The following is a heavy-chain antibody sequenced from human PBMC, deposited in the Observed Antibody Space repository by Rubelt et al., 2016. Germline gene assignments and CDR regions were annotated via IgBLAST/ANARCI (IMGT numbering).Heavy chain of an antibody. Sequence: LQLQESGPGLVKSSETLSLNCLVSGNSISNTDYYWAWIRQPPGTGPAWIASTYAGGSTYYNPSTMSRVTMLMDRWKNQMSLTLGAVTAADTAVYHCARQVADAEGGFFDYWGQGTLVTVST. V-gene: IGHV4-39*07. D-gene: IGHD2-8*02. CDR1: GNSISNTDYY. CDR2: TYAGGST. J-gene: IGHJ4*02. CDR3: ARQVADAEGGFFDY.